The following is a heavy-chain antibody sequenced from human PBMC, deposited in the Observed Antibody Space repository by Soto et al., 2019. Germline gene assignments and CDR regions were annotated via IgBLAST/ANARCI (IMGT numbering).Heavy chain of an antibody. V-gene: IGHV3-53*02. CDR3: ASLLLWFGKNAFDI. D-gene: IGHD3-10*01. J-gene: IGHJ3*02. CDR2: IYSGGST. Sequence: EVQLVETGGGLIQPGGSLRLSCAASGFTVSSNYMSWVRQAPGKGLEWVSVIYSGGSTYYADSVKGRFTISRDNSKNTLYLQMNSLRAEDTAVYYCASLLLWFGKNAFDIWGQGTMVTVSS. CDR1: GFTVSSNY.